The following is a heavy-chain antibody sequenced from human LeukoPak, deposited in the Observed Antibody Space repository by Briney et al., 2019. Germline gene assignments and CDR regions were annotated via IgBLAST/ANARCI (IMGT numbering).Heavy chain of an antibody. V-gene: IGHV3-33*01. J-gene: IGHJ4*02. CDR1: GFTFGAYA. Sequence: GGSLRLSCAASGFTFGAYAMHWVRQAPGKGLEWVAVIWYDGSNNYHADSLKDRFTIFRDNSKNTLYLQINSLRAEDTAVYYCARQVGNAGWYFDYWGQGALVTVSS. CDR2: IWYDGSNN. CDR3: ARQVGNAGWYFDY. D-gene: IGHD6-19*01.